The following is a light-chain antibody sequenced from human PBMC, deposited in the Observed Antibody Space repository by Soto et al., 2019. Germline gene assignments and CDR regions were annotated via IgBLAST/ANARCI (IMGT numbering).Light chain of an antibody. CDR1: QSISIN. V-gene: IGKV3-15*01. J-gene: IGKJ2*01. CDR3: QQYDSWPPYT. Sequence: EIVMTQSPAILSVSPGERATLSCRASQSISINLAWYQQKLGQAPRLLIYGASTRATDIPARFSGSGSGTEFTLTISSLQSEDFAIYYCQQYDSWPPYTFGHGTKVEIK. CDR2: GAS.